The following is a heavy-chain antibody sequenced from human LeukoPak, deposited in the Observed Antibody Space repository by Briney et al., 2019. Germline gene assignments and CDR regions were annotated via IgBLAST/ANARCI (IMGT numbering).Heavy chain of an antibody. V-gene: IGHV3-30*02. J-gene: IGHJ4*02. CDR2: IRYDGSNK. CDR3: AKTYCSGGTCYQNDK. D-gene: IGHD2-15*01. Sequence: AGGSLRLSCAASGFTFSIYGMHWVRQARGKGLEWVAFIRYDGSNKYYPDSVKGRLTISRDNSKNTLFLQMNSLRAEDTAVYYCAKTYCSGGTCYQNDKWGQGTLVSVSS. CDR1: GFTFSIYG.